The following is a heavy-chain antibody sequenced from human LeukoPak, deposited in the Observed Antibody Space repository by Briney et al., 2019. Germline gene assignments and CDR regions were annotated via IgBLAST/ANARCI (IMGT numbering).Heavy chain of an antibody. CDR1: GFTFSSYG. V-gene: IGHV3-23*01. CDR2: ISGSGGST. Sequence: GGSLRLSCAASGFTFSSYGMSWVRQAPGKGLEWVSAISGSGGSTYYADSVKGRFTISRDNSKNTLYLQMNSLRAEDTAVYYCARGGPYCSSTSCYAVGFDYWGQGTLVTVSS. CDR3: ARGGPYCSSTSCYAVGFDY. D-gene: IGHD2-2*01. J-gene: IGHJ4*02.